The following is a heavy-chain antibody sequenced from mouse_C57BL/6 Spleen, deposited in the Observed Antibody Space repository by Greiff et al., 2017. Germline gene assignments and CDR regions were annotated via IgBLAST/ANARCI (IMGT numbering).Heavy chain of an antibody. D-gene: IGHD1-1*01. CDR2: IDPSDSYT. CDR3: ARRLRGDFDY. CDR1: GYTFTSYW. V-gene: IGHV1-69*01. Sequence: VQLQQPGAELVMPGASVKLSCKASGYTFTSYWMHWVKQRPGQGLEWIGEIDPSDSYTNYNQKFKGKSTLTVDKSSSTAYMQLSSLTSEDSAVYYCARRLRGDFDYWGQGTTLTVSS. J-gene: IGHJ2*01.